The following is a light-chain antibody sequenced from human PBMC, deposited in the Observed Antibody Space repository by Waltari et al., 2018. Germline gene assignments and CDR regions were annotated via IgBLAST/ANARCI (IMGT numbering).Light chain of an antibody. CDR3: SSSTNPYAVGV. CDR2: VTI. J-gene: IGLJ3*02. Sequence: QSALTQPASVSGSPGQSITISCTGTSSDVGGNNYVSWYQQHPGKVPKLLIYVTIKRPSGDSSRFSGSKSGNPASLALSGLQADDEADYYCSSSTNPYAVGVFGGGTKLTVL. CDR1: SSDVGGNNY. V-gene: IGLV2-14*01.